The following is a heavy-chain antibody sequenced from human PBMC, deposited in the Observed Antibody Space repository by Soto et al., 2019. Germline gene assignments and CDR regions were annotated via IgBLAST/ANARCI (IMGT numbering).Heavy chain of an antibody. Sequence: TAETLSLSCTVSGGSISSYYWSWIRQPPGKGLEWIGNIYNSGSTNYNPSLKSRVTISVDTSKNQLSLKLSSVIAADTALYYCAKLPWADYGGIFDPWGQGTLVTVSS. CDR3: AKLPWADYGGIFDP. CDR1: GGSISSYY. V-gene: IGHV4-59*01. CDR2: IYNSGST. D-gene: IGHD4-17*01. J-gene: IGHJ5*02.